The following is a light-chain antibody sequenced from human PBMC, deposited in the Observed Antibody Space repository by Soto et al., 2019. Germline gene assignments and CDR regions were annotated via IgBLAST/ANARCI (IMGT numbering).Light chain of an antibody. V-gene: IGKV4-1*01. CDR2: WAS. J-gene: IGKJ1*01. CDR3: QQYCTAPRT. CDR1: QSVLRSSNNKYY. Sequence: DIVMIQSPDSLAVSLGERATINCKSSQSVLRSSNNKYYYAWFQQKPGQPPKLLIYWASTRESEVPDRFSGSGSGTDFTLTISSLQAEDGAVSYCQQYCTAPRTFGQGTKVDIK.